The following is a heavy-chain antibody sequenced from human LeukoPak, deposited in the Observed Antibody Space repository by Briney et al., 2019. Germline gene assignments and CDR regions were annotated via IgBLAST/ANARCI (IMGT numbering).Heavy chain of an antibody. CDR1: GFTFSSYA. Sequence: GRSLRLSCAASGFTFSSYAMHWVRQAPGKGLEWVAVISYDGSNKYYADSVKGRFTISRDNSKNTLYLQMNSLRAEDTAVYYCARDDGYYDFWSGYHRVWGQGTLVTVSS. CDR2: ISYDGSNK. V-gene: IGHV3-30-3*01. CDR3: ARDDGYYDFWSGYHRV. J-gene: IGHJ4*02. D-gene: IGHD3-3*01.